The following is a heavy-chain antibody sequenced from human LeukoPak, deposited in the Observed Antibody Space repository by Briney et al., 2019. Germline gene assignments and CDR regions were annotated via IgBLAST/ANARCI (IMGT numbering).Heavy chain of an antibody. J-gene: IGHJ4*02. CDR3: AGKWLPNEY. Sequence: SETMSLTCAVDGGSFSGYYWRWIRQLPGKGLEWIGEINHSGSPNYNPSLKGRVTLSVDKSKEQFSLKLGPLTAAATALYYCAGKWLPNEYWVQGTIVTVSS. D-gene: IGHD6-19*01. CDR2: INHSGSP. V-gene: IGHV4-34*01. CDR1: GGSFSGYY.